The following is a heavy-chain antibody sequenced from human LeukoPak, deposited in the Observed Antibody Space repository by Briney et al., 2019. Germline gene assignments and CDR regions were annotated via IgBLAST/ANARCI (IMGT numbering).Heavy chain of an antibody. D-gene: IGHD5-12*01. CDR2: FDPEDGET. CDR3: ATDLTYSGYDYADY. CDR1: GYTLTELS. Sequence: ASVKVSCKVSGYTLTELSMHWVRQAPGKGLEWMGGFDPEDGETIYAQKFQGRVTLTEDTSTDTAYMELSSLRSEDTAVYYCATDLTYSGYDYADYWGQGTLVTVSS. V-gene: IGHV1-24*01. J-gene: IGHJ4*02.